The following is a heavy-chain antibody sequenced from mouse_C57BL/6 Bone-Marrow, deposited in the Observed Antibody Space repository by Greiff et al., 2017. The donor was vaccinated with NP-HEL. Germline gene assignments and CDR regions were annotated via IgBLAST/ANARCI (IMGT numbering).Heavy chain of an antibody. CDR3: ARRSTMVTFDY. D-gene: IGHD2-1*01. CDR1: GFTFSSYG. J-gene: IGHJ2*01. Sequence: EVKLVESGGDLVKPGGSLKLSCAASGFTFSSYGMSWVRLTPDKRLEWVATISSGGSYTYYPDSVKGRFTISRDNAKNTLYLQMSSLKSEDTAMYYCARRSTMVTFDYWGQGTTLTVSS. V-gene: IGHV5-6*02. CDR2: ISSGGSYT.